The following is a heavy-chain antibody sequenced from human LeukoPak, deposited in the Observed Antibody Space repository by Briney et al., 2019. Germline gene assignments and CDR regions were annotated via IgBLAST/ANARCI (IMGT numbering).Heavy chain of an antibody. CDR2: IGTAADT. J-gene: IGHJ6*02. V-gene: IGHV3-13*01. CDR3: ARASACGAPSCNLHLGFYYGFDV. D-gene: IGHD2-21*01. Sequence: QSGGSLRLSCAASGFTFSSYVMHWVRQVIGEGLQWVSGIGTAADTYYVGSVKGRFTISRENAKNSLYLQMNNLRAGDTAVYYCARASACGAPSCNLHLGFYYGFDVWGQGTTVTVSS. CDR1: GFTFSSYV.